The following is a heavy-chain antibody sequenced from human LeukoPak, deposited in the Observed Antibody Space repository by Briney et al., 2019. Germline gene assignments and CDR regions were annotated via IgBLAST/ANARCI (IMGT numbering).Heavy chain of an antibody. CDR3: ARDPLGTRPGFDY. Sequence: GGSLRLSCAASGFTFSSYAMHWVRQAPGKGLEWVAVISYDGSNKYYADSVKGRFTISRDNSRNTLYLQMNSLRAEDTAVYYCARDPLGTRPGFDYWGQGTLVTVSS. V-gene: IGHV3-30*04. D-gene: IGHD1-1*01. J-gene: IGHJ4*02. CDR1: GFTFSSYA. CDR2: ISYDGSNK.